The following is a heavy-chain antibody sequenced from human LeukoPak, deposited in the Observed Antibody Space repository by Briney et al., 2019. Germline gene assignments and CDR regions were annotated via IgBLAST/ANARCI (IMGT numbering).Heavy chain of an antibody. CDR1: GFTFSSYW. CDR2: INGDGSST. J-gene: IGHJ4*02. D-gene: IGHD5-18*01. V-gene: IGHV3-74*01. CDR3: ATNLRGYSYGLGFDY. Sequence: GGSLRLSCAASGFTFSSYWMHWVRQAPGKGLVWVPRINGDGSSTNYADSVKGRFTVSRDNAKNTLYLQMNSLRAEDTAVYYCATNLRGYSYGLGFDYWGQGTLVTVSS.